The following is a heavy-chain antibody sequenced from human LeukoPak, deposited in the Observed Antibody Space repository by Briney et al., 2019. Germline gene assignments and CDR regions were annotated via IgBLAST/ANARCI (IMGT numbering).Heavy chain of an antibody. D-gene: IGHD5-12*01. Sequence: SGPTLVKPTQTLTLTCTFSGFSLSTSGVGVGWIRQPPGKALEWLALIYWDDDKRYSPSLKSRLTITKDTSKNQVVLTMTNMDPVDTATYYCAHNQIVATIPKRPHYFDYWGQGTLVTVSS. CDR3: AHNQIVATIPKRPHYFDY. CDR2: IYWDDDK. J-gene: IGHJ4*02. V-gene: IGHV2-5*02. CDR1: GFSLSTSGVG.